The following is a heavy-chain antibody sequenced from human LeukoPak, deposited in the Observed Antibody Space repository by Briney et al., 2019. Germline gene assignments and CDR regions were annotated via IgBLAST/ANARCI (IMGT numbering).Heavy chain of an antibody. CDR3: AQGGYFAFDM. CDR1: GFSLSAYD. V-gene: IGHV3-23*01. CDR2: TSRRGPT. Sequence: PGGSLRLSCAASGFSLSAYDMQWVRQAPGKGLEWVSGTSRRGPTYYTDSVKGRFTISRDNFKNILYLQMDSLRADDTAVYYCAQGGYFAFDMWGQGKMVTVSS. J-gene: IGHJ3*02. D-gene: IGHD2-15*01.